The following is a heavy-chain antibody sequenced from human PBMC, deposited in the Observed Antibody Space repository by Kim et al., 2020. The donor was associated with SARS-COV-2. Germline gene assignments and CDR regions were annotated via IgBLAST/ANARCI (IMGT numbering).Heavy chain of an antibody. V-gene: IGHV1-69*13. Sequence: SVKVSCKASGGTFSSYAISWVRQAPGQGLEWMGGIIPIFGTANYAQKFQGRVTITADESTSTAYMELSSLRSEDTAVYYCARAAGYSSSWLGYDYWGQGTLVTVSS. J-gene: IGHJ4*02. CDR1: GGTFSSYA. CDR2: IIPIFGTA. D-gene: IGHD6-13*01. CDR3: ARAAGYSSSWLGYDY.